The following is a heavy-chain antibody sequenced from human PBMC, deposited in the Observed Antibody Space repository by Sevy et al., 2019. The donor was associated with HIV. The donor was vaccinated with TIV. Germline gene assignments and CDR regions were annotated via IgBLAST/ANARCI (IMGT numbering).Heavy chain of an antibody. D-gene: IGHD1-1*01. V-gene: IGHV3-30*18. CDR1: ALTFTRYA. Sequence: GGSLRLSCAASALTFTRYAFHWVRQAPGKGPEWLGVISYEGSNIYYGPSVKGRFPISRDNSKNTVYLQMNDMRTEDTAVYYCAKDLHPPGPVRGTNFDYWGRGTLVTVSS. J-gene: IGHJ4*02. CDR2: ISYEGSNI. CDR3: AKDLHPPGPVRGTNFDY.